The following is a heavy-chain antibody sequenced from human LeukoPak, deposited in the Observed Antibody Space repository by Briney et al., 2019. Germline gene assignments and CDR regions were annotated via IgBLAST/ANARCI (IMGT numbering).Heavy chain of an antibody. D-gene: IGHD3-9*01. CDR2: ISSSSSDI. CDR1: GFTFHSYS. CDR3: ARGFTYYDILTGSLDY. Sequence: GGSLTLSCAASGFTFHSYSMKWLPPAPGKGLEGVSSISSSSSDIYYADSVKGRFTISSDNAKTSLYLEMNSLRAEDTAVYYCARGFTYYDILTGSLDYWGQGTLVTVSS. V-gene: IGHV3-21*01. J-gene: IGHJ4*02.